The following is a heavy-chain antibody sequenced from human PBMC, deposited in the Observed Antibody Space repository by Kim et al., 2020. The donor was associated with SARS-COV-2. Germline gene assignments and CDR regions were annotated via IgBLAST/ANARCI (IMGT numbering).Heavy chain of an antibody. CDR3: ARWSGSSLDY. V-gene: IGHV3-30-3*01. J-gene: IGHJ4*02. Sequence: GGSLRLSCAASGFTFSSYAMHWVRQAPGKGLEWVVVISYDGSNKYYADSVKGRFTISRDNSKNTLYLQMNSLRAEDTAVYYCARWSGSSLDYWGQGTLVT. CDR2: ISYDGSNK. CDR1: GFTFSSYA. D-gene: IGHD1-26*01.